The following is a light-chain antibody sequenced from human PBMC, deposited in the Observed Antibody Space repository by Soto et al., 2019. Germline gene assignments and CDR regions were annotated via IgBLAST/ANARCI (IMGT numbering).Light chain of an antibody. CDR1: QSVSSNY. Sequence: EIVMTQSPGTLSLSPWETATLSCRASQSVSSNYVAWFHQKPGQAPRLLIYGASSRATGVPDRFIASGSGTDFTLTISRLEPEDFAVYYCQQYGRSPFTFGPGTKVDIK. V-gene: IGKV3-20*01. CDR3: QQYGRSPFT. J-gene: IGKJ3*01. CDR2: GAS.